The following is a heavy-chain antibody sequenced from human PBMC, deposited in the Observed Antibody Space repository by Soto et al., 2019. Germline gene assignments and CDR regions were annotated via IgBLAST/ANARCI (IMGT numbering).Heavy chain of an antibody. V-gene: IGHV4-34*01. Sequence: SETLSLTCGVYGGSFSGYYWSWIRQPPGKGLEWIGEINHSGSTNYNPSLKSRVTISVDTSKNQFSLKLSSVTAADTAVYYCARGSAMVKYGYWGQGTLVTVSS. CDR3: ARGSAMVKYGY. J-gene: IGHJ4*02. D-gene: IGHD5-18*01. CDR2: INHSGST. CDR1: GGSFSGYY.